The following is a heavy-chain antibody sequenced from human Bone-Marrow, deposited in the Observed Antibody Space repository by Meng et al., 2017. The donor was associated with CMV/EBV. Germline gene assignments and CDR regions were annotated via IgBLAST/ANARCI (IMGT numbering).Heavy chain of an antibody. CDR1: GHSISSNYF. CDR3: ARDITPPTYRGIVGAIEGFDP. J-gene: IGHJ5*02. Sequence: SETLSLTCHVSGHSISSNYFWGWVRQSPGTGLEWVGINDSGDTFYNPSLKSRVAISVDTSKNQFSLKLSSVTAADTAVYYCARDITPPTYRGIVGAIEGFDPWGQGTLVTVSS. D-gene: IGHD1-26*01. V-gene: IGHV4-38-2*02. CDR2: INDSGDT.